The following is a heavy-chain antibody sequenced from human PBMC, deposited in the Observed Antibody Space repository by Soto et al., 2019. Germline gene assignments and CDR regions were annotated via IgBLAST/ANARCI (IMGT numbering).Heavy chain of an antibody. CDR2: IIPIFGTP. J-gene: IGHJ5*02. CDR3: AKGPWQPPHCFDP. CDR1: GGTFSSYA. D-gene: IGHD6-13*01. Sequence: SVKVSCKASGGTFSSYAISWVRQAPGQGLEWMGGIIPIFGTPNYAQKFQGRVTITADESTSTAYMELSSLRAEDTAVYYCAKGPWQPPHCFDPWGLGTLVTVSS. V-gene: IGHV1-69*13.